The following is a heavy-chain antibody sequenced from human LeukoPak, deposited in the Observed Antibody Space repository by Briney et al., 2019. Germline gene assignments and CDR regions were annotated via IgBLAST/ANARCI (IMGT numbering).Heavy chain of an antibody. V-gene: IGHV2-5*01. CDR3: AHRPGAAAHFDF. Sequence: SGPTLVNPTQTLTLTCTFSGFSLSTSGVGVGWIRLPPGKALEWLALIYWNDVNRYSPSLKSRVTITKDTSKNQVVLTMTNMDPVDTATYYCAHRPGAAAHFDFWGPGTLVTVSS. CDR2: IYWNDVN. J-gene: IGHJ4*02. CDR1: GFSLSTSGVG. D-gene: IGHD6-13*01.